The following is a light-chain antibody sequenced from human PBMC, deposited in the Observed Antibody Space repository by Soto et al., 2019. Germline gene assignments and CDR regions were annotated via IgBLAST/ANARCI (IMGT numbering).Light chain of an antibody. V-gene: IGKV3-15*01. J-gene: IGKJ1*01. CDR3: LQYDDWPRT. CDR1: QSVSSN. Sequence: EIVLTQSPGTLSLSPGERATLSCRASQSVSSNLAWYQQKPGQAPRLLIYGASTRATGIADRFSGGGSGTDFTLTISSLQSGDFAVYFCLQYDDWPRTFGQGTKVDIK. CDR2: GAS.